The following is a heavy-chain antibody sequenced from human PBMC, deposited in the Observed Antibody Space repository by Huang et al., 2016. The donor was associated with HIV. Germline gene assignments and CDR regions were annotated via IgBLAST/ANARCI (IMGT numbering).Heavy chain of an antibody. CDR3: ARGQLGSYGDYDVLY. CDR1: GGTFSKYA. Sequence: QVQLVQSGAEVKTPGSSVKVSCKASGGTFSKYAISWVRQAPGQGREWMGGCIPRFGTPNYGRKFQGRVKITADDSTSTTYVEVSSLRSEDTALYYCARGQLGSYGDYDVLYWGQGTLVTVSS. V-gene: IGHV1-69*13. J-gene: IGHJ4*02. D-gene: IGHD4-17*01. CDR2: CIPRFGTP.